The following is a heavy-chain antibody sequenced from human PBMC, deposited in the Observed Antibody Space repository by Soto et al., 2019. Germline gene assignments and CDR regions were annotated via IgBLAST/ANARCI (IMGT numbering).Heavy chain of an antibody. V-gene: IGHV3-7*01. CDR3: ARGHTNGWKFDY. Sequence: GSLRLSCAASGFTFSNYWTSWVRQAPGKGLEWVANIKQGGSQNYYVDSVKGRFTTSRDNTKNSFYLQMNSLRAEDTAVYYCARGHTNGWKFDYWGRGTLVTVSS. J-gene: IGHJ4*02. CDR1: GFTFSNYW. CDR2: IKQGGSQN. D-gene: IGHD6-19*01.